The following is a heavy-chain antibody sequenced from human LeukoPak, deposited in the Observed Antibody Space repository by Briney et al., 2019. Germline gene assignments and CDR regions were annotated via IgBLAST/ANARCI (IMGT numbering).Heavy chain of an antibody. V-gene: IGHV4-39*07. Sequence: SETLSLTCSVSPDSISSSSHYWGWIRQPPGRGLEWVGSIYYSGRTYYNPSLQSRVTISVDTSKNQFSLKLSSVTAADTALYYCARGYGSGSHYFDYWGQGSLVTVSS. CDR2: IYYSGRT. CDR1: PDSISSSSHY. D-gene: IGHD3-10*01. J-gene: IGHJ4*02. CDR3: ARGYGSGSHYFDY.